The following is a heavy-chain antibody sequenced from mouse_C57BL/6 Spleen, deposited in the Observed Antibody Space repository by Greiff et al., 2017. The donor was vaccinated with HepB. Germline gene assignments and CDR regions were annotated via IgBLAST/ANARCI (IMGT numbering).Heavy chain of an antibody. CDR3: AREEKGCGNFYFDY. V-gene: IGHV1-53*01. Sequence: QVQLQQPGAELVKPGASVKLSCKASGYTFTSYWMHWVKQRPGQGLEWIGYINPCDGGTNYNEKFKGKATLTVDKSSSTAYLQLSSLTSEDSAVYYCAREEKGCGNFYFDYWGQGTTLTVSS. CDR1: GYTFTSYW. J-gene: IGHJ2*01. CDR2: INPCDGGT. D-gene: IGHD2-1*01.